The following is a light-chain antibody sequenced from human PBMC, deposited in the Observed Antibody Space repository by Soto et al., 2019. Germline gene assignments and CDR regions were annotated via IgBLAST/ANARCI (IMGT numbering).Light chain of an antibody. CDR3: MSYTTSIIYV. V-gene: IGLV2-14*01. Sequence: QSVLTQPASVSGSPGQSITISCTGTSSDVGFYNHVSWYQQHPGKVPKLMISDVTNRPSGVSDRFSGSKSGNTASLTISGLQTEDEADYYCMSYTTSIIYVFGSGTKVTVL. J-gene: IGLJ1*01. CDR1: SSDVGFYNH. CDR2: DVT.